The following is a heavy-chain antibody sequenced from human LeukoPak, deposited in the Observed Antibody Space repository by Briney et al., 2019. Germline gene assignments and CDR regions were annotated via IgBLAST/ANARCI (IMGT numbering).Heavy chain of an antibody. CDR1: GFTFSNYW. CDR3: AKVGMSVASLPD. D-gene: IGHD6-19*01. CDR2: ITGDGIGS. V-gene: IGHV3-74*01. Sequence: TGGSLRLSCAASGFTFSNYWIHWVRQAPGKGLEWVSRITGDGIGSTYADSVRGRFTLPRDNAKNTVFLQMNGLRAEDTAAYYCAKVGMSVASLPDWGQGTLVTVSS. J-gene: IGHJ4*02.